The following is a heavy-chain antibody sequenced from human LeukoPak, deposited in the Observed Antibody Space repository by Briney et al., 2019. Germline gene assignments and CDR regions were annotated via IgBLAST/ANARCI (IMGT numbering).Heavy chain of an antibody. CDR2: IIPIFGTA. CDR3: ARGGYYDSSGYSSFDY. D-gene: IGHD3-22*01. Sequence: AASVKVSCKASGGTFSSYTISWVRQAPGQGLEWMGRIIPIFGTANYAQKFQGRVTITTDESTSTAYMELSSLRSEDTAVYYCARGGYYDSSGYSSFDYWGQGTLVTVSS. V-gene: IGHV1-69*05. J-gene: IGHJ4*02. CDR1: GGTFSSYT.